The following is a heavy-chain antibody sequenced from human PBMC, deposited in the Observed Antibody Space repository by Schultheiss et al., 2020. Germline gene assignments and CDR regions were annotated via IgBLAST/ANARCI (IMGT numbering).Heavy chain of an antibody. D-gene: IGHD6-13*01. CDR3: ARVDYSSSWDQYYFDY. J-gene: IGHJ4*02. CDR2: IWYDGSNK. CDR1: GFTFSSYG. V-gene: IGHV3-33*08. Sequence: GGSLRLSCSASGFTFSSYGMHWVRQAPGKGLEWVAVIWYDGSNKYYADSVKGRFTISRDNAKNSLYLQMNSLRAEDSAVYYCARVDYSSSWDQYYFDYWGQGTLVTGSS.